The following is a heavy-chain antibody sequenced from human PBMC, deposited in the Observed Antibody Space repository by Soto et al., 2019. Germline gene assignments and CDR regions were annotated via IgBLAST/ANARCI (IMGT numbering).Heavy chain of an antibody. D-gene: IGHD3-10*01. CDR3: AKDRGRAXYXXXXXXPPQKDAFDI. CDR1: GFTFSSYA. Sequence: EVQLLESGGGLVQPGGSLRLSCAASGFTFSSYAMSWVRQAPGKGLEWVSAISGSGGSTYYADSVKGRFTISRDNSKNTLYLQMNSLRAEDTAVYYCAKDRGRAXYXXXXXXPPQKDAFDIWGQGTMVTXSS. J-gene: IGHJ3*02. CDR2: ISGSGGST. V-gene: IGHV3-23*01.